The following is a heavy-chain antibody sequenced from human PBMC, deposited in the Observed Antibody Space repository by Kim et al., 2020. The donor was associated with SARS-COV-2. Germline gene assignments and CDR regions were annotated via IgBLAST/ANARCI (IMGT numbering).Heavy chain of an antibody. J-gene: IGHJ4*02. CDR3: ARGYDSSGYFDY. Sequence: NYDPSLTSRVTRSVDTSKDQFSLKLSSVTAADTAVYYGARGYDSSGYFDYWGQGTLVTVSS. V-gene: IGHV4-34*01. D-gene: IGHD3-22*01.